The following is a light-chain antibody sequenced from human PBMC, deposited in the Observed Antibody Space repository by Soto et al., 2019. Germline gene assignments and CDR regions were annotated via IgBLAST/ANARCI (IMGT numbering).Light chain of an antibody. CDR2: VAS. Sequence: EIVLTQSPGTLSLSPGERATLSCRASQSVSSSYLAWFQQKPGQAPRLLIYVASSRATGIPDRFSGSGSGTGFILTISRLEPEDFAVFYCQQYASSPHTFGQGTKLEIK. J-gene: IGKJ2*01. V-gene: IGKV3-20*01. CDR3: QQYASSPHT. CDR1: QSVSSSY.